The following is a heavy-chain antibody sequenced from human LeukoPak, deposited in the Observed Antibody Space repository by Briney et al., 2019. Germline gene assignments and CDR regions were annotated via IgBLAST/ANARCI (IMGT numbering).Heavy chain of an antibody. CDR1: GFTFSSYG. CDR2: ISYDGSNK. D-gene: IGHD6-6*01. Sequence: GGSLRLSCAASGFTFSSYGMHWVRQAPGKGLEWVAVISYDGSNKYYADSVKGRFTISRDNSKNTLYLQMNSLRAEDTAVYYCAKDLRWQGSSSMGGETIDYWGQGTLVTVSS. J-gene: IGHJ4*02. V-gene: IGHV3-30*18. CDR3: AKDLRWQGSSSMGGETIDY.